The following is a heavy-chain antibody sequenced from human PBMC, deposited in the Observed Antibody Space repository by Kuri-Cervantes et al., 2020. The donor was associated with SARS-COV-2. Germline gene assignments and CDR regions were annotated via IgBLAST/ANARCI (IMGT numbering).Heavy chain of an antibody. CDR2: IYHSGST. D-gene: IGHD2-15*01. Sequence: SETLSLTCTVSGGSISSYYWSWIRQPPGKGLEWIGYIYHSGSTNYNPSLKSRVTISVDTSKNQFSLKLSSVTAADTAVYYCARVVRGWYPQERKGDWFDPWGQGTLVTVSS. CDR3: ARVVRGWYPQERKGDWFDP. CDR1: GGSISSYY. V-gene: IGHV4-59*01. J-gene: IGHJ5*02.